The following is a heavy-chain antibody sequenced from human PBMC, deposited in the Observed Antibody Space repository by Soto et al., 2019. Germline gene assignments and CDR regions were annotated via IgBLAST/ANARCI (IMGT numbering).Heavy chain of an antibody. J-gene: IGHJ6*02. V-gene: IGHV1-69*01. CDR3: ARNGTYSSSLSQYSGMDV. Sequence: QVQLVQSGAEVKEPGSSVRVSCKASGGTFDNFIMNWVRQTPGQGLEWMGGIVPMLGTPTYAEKFKGRVTISATGSTSTMYMEVTSLRSEDTAIYYCARNGTYSSSLSQYSGMDVWGQGNTVTVSS. D-gene: IGHD1-26*01. CDR1: GGTFDNFI. CDR2: IVPMLGTP.